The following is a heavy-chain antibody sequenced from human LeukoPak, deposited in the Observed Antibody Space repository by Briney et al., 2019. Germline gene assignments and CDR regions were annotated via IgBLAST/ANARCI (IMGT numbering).Heavy chain of an antibody. CDR3: AKEGQWLGGIDY. V-gene: IGHV3-43*01. J-gene: IGHJ4*02. CDR2: IRWDGSIT. CDR1: GFTFDDYT. Sequence: AGGSLRLSCAASGFTFDDYTMHWVRQAPGKGLEWVSLIRWDGSITYYVDSVKGRFAISRDNSKNSLYLQMNSLRTEDTALYYCAKEGQWLGGIDYWGQGTLVTVSS. D-gene: IGHD6-19*01.